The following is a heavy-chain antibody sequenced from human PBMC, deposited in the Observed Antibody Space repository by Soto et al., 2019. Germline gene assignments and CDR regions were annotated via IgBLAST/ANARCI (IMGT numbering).Heavy chain of an antibody. CDR2: IYYSGNT. CDR1: GGSVSSASDY. D-gene: IGHD3-22*01. J-gene: IGHJ4*02. V-gene: IGHV4-61*01. Sequence: LSLTCTVSGGSVSSASDYLSWIRQPPGKGLEWIGNIYYSGNTNYNPSLKSRVTISVDTSKNQFSLKLSSVTAADTAVYYCASYYDSSGYYDRPHFDYWGQGTLVTVSS. CDR3: ASYYDSSGYYDRPHFDY.